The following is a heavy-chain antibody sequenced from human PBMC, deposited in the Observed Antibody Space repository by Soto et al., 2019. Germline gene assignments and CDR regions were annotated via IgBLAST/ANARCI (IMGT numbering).Heavy chain of an antibody. Sequence: GGSLRLSCAASGFTFSSFSMDWVRQAPGKGLEWVSSISSSSSYIYYADSVKGRFSISRDNAKNSLSLQMNSLRARDTAVYYCARGGNFFVDWGQGSMVTVSS. CDR1: GFTFSSFS. V-gene: IGHV3-21*01. J-gene: IGHJ4*02. CDR2: ISSSSSYI. CDR3: ARGGNFFVD. D-gene: IGHD1-26*01.